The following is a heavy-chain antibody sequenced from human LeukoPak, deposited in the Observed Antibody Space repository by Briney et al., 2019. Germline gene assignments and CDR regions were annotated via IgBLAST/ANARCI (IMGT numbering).Heavy chain of an antibody. Sequence: PGGSLRLSCADSGFTFDDYGMSWVRQAPGKGLEWVSGINWNGGRTDYADSVKGRFTISRDKAKNSLYMQMNSLRAEDTALYYCARDRAGAVPGTFDYWGQGTLVTVSS. CDR3: ARDRAGAVPGTFDY. D-gene: IGHD6-19*01. J-gene: IGHJ4*02. V-gene: IGHV3-20*04. CDR1: GFTFDDYG. CDR2: INWNGGRT.